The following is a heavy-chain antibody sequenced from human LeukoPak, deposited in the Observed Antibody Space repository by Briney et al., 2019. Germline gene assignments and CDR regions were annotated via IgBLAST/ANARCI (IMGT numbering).Heavy chain of an antibody. V-gene: IGHV3-7*03. J-gene: IGHJ6*04. CDR1: GFTFSSYA. CDR2: IRQAGSEK. Sequence: PGWSLRISCAASGFTFSSYAMSWVRQAPWKGLYWVAHIRQAGSEKYYVDSLKGRFTISRDNAKNSLFLQMNSLRAEDTAVYYCVRDCSSASLSSGCYYAMDVWGKGTTVTVSS. CDR3: VRDCSSASLSSGCYYAMDV. D-gene: IGHD2-2*01.